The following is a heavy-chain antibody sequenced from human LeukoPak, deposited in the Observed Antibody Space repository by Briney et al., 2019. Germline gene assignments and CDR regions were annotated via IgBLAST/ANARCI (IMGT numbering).Heavy chain of an antibody. Sequence: GGSLRPSCAASGFTFSDYYMSWIRQAPGKGLEWVSYISSSSSYTNYADSVKGRFTISRDNAKNSLYLQMSSLRAEDTAVYYCARFGLRYFDWLPFDYWGQGTLVTVSS. J-gene: IGHJ4*02. V-gene: IGHV3-11*06. CDR1: GFTFSDYY. CDR2: ISSSSSYT. CDR3: ARFGLRYFDWLPFDY. D-gene: IGHD3-9*01.